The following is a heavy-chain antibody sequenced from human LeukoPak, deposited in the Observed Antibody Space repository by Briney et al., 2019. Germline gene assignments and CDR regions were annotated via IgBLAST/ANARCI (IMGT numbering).Heavy chain of an antibody. D-gene: IGHD3-22*01. CDR3: ARVGDSSGYENWFDP. J-gene: IGHJ5*02. Sequence: SETLSLTCTVSGGSISSYYWSWIRQPAGKGLEWIGRIYTSGSTNYNPSLESRVTMSVDTSSNQFSLKLSSVTAADTAVYHCARVGDSSGYENWFDPWGQGTLVTVSS. CDR1: GGSISSYY. V-gene: IGHV4-4*07. CDR2: IYTSGST.